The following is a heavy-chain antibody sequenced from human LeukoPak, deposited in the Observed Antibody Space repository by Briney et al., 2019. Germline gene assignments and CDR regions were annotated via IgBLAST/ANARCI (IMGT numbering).Heavy chain of an antibody. D-gene: IGHD5-24*01. J-gene: IGHJ4*02. CDR1: GYTLTELS. CDR2: FDSEDGET. Sequence: WASVKVSCTVSGYTLTELSMHWVRQAPGKGLEWMGGFDSEDGETIYAQKFQGRVTMTEDTSTDTAYMELSSLRSEDTAVYYCATIGPNRWLQLFDYWGQGTLVTVSS. V-gene: IGHV1-24*01. CDR3: ATIGPNRWLQLFDY.